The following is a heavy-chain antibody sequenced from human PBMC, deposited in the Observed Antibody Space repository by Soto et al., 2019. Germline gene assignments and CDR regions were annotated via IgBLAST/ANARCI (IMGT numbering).Heavy chain of an antibody. CDR1: GYTFTSYG. Sequence: QVQLVQSGAEVKKPGASVKVSCKASGYTFTSYGISWVRQAPGQGLEWMGWISAYNGNTNYAQKLQGRVTMTTDTSTSTAYMELRSVRSDDTAVYYGARDEEVVNTYYGMDVWGQGTTVTVSS. CDR2: ISAYNGNT. D-gene: IGHD2-15*01. V-gene: IGHV1-18*01. J-gene: IGHJ6*02. CDR3: ARDEEVVNTYYGMDV.